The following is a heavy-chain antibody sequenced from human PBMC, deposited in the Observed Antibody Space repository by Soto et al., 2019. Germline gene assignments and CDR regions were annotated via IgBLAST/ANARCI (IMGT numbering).Heavy chain of an antibody. CDR1: GFTFDDYA. Sequence: EVQLVESGGGLVQPGRSLRLSCAASGFTFDDYAMHWVRQAPGKGLEWVSGISWNSGSIGYADSVKGRFTISRDNAKNSLYLEMNSLRAEDTALYYCAKAPGYSSGSYSDYWGQGTLVTVSS. D-gene: IGHD6-19*01. V-gene: IGHV3-9*01. J-gene: IGHJ4*02. CDR2: ISWNSGSI. CDR3: AKAPGYSSGSYSDY.